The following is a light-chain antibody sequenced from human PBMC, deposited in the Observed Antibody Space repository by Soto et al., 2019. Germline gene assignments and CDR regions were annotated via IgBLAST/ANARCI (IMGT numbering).Light chain of an antibody. CDR2: AAS. Sequence: DIQMTQSPSSLSASVGDRVTITCRASQSVGNFLNWYQQKPGLPPKYLIYAASNLQSGVPSRFSGSGSGTDFTLTISSLQSEDFAVYFCQQYHIWPSWTFGQGTKVDIK. V-gene: IGKV1-39*01. CDR3: QQYHIWPSWT. CDR1: QSVGNF. J-gene: IGKJ1*01.